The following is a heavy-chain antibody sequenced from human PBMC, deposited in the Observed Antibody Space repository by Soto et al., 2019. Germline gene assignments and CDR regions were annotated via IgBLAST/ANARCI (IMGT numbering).Heavy chain of an antibody. CDR2: IKQDGSEK. V-gene: IGHV3-7*01. J-gene: IGHJ6*03. Sequence: EVQLVESGGGLVQPGGSLRLSCAASGFTFSSYWMSWVRQAPGKGLEWVANIKQDGSEKYYVDSVKGRFTISRDNAKNSLYLQMTSLRAEDTAVYYCARDKEPGWGPDYYYYYMDVWGKGTTVTVSS. CDR1: GFTFSSYW. D-gene: IGHD7-27*01. CDR3: ARDKEPGWGPDYYYYYMDV.